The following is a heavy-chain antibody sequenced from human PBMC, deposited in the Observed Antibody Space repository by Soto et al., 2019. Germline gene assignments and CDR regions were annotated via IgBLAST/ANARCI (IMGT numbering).Heavy chain of an antibody. J-gene: IGHJ6*03. Sequence: GASVKVSCKASGYTFTSYAMHWVRQAPGQRLEGMGWINAGNGNTKYSQKFQGRVTITRDTSASTAYMELSSLRSEDTAVYYCARDEAAVAGYYYYYYMDVWGKGTTVTVSS. CDR2: INAGNGNT. CDR3: ARDEAAVAGYYYYYYMDV. CDR1: GYTFTSYA. D-gene: IGHD6-19*01. V-gene: IGHV1-3*01.